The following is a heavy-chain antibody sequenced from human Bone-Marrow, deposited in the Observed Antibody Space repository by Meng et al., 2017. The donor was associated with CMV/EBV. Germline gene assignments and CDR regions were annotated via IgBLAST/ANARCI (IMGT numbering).Heavy chain of an antibody. D-gene: IGHD2-2*01. V-gene: IGHV1-46*01. CDR1: GGTFSSYA. CDR3: AREYQLLSWSYYGMDV. Sequence: ASVKVSCKASGGTFSSYAISWVRQAPGQGLEWMGIINPSGGSTSYAQKFQGRVTMTRDTSTSTVYMELSSLRSEDTAVYYCAREYQLLSWSYYGMDVWGQGTTVTVSS. J-gene: IGHJ6*02. CDR2: INPSGGST.